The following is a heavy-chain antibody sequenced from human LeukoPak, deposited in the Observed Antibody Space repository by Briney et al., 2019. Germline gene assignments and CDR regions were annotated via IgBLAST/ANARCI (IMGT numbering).Heavy chain of an antibody. CDR1: GFTFKNYG. Sequence: QPGGSLRLSCVASGFTFKNYGMHWVRQAPGRGLEWVTVIWSDTRTTYFADSVKGRFTFSRDNSQNTLYLQMNSLRAEDTAVYYCVKEKDGPSGSFYFDSWGQGTLVTVSS. D-gene: IGHD6-25*01. V-gene: IGHV3-33*06. CDR3: VKEKDGPSGSFYFDS. CDR2: IWSDTRTT. J-gene: IGHJ4*02.